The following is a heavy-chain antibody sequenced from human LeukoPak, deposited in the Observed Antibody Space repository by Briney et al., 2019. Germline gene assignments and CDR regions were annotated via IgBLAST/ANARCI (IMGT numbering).Heavy chain of an antibody. Sequence: PGGSLRLSCAASGCTFSSYAMHWVGQAPGKGLEYVSAISSNGGSTYYANSVKGRFTISRDNSKNTLYLQMGSLRAEDMYVYYCARELGGYFDYWGQGNLVTVSS. CDR1: GCTFSSYA. CDR3: ARELGGYFDY. V-gene: IGHV3-64*01. J-gene: IGHJ4*02. CDR2: ISSNGGST.